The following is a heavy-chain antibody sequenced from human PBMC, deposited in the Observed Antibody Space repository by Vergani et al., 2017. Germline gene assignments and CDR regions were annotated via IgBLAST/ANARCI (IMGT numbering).Heavy chain of an antibody. J-gene: IGHJ6*03. D-gene: IGHD3/OR15-3a*01. CDR3: AKQIYEFWNGYSYYYHYYMDV. V-gene: IGHV4-39*01. CDR1: GGSVDSRKHY. Sequence: QVLLQESGPGLVKPSATLSLTCTVSGGSVDSRKHYWGWIRQPPGKGLEWIGTVPYSGATYYTPSLKNRVKVSLNTSENQFSLQMSSVTAADTAVYYCAKQIYEFWNGYSYYYHYYMDVWGKGTTVTVSS. CDR2: VPYSGAT.